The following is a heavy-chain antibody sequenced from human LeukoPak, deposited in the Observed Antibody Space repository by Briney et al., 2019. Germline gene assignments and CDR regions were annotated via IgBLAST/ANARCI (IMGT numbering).Heavy chain of an antibody. D-gene: IGHD2-15*01. J-gene: IGHJ4*02. CDR2: INPNSGGT. CDR3: ARGPLAQPVDLDY. V-gene: IGHV1-2*02. CDR1: GYTFTGYY. Sequence: ASVKVSCKASGYTFTGYYMHWVRQAPGQGLEWMGWINPNSGGTNYAQKFQGRVTMTRDTSISTAYMELSRLRSDDTAVYYCARGPLAQPVDLDYWGQGTLVTVSS.